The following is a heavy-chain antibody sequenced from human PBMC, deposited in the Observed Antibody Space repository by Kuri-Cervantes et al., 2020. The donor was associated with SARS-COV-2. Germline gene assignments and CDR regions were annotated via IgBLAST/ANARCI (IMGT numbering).Heavy chain of an antibody. V-gene: IGHV4-34*01. CDR3: ARRGSDVVVPAAGNRFDP. D-gene: IGHD2-2*01. CDR2: INHSGST. Sequence: GSLRLSCAVYGGSFSGYYWSWIRQPPGKGLEWIGEINHSGSTNYNPSLKSRVTISVDTSKNQFSLKLSSVTAADTAVYYCARRGSDVVVPAAGNRFDPWGQGTLVTVSS. CDR1: GGSFSGYY. J-gene: IGHJ5*02.